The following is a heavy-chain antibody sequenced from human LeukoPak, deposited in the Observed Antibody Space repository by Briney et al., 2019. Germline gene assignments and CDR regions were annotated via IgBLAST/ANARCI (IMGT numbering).Heavy chain of an antibody. J-gene: IGHJ6*02. Sequence: GGSLRLSCAASGFTFSSSSINWVRGAPGKGLVWWSSISSSSTYIYYADSVKGRFTISRDNAKNSLYLQMNSLRAEDTAVYYCARERVDYGDWSRYYHYGMDVWGQGTTVTVTS. CDR1: GFTFSSSS. CDR3: ARERVDYGDWSRYYHYGMDV. CDR2: ISSSSTYI. D-gene: IGHD4-17*01. V-gene: IGHV3-21*01.